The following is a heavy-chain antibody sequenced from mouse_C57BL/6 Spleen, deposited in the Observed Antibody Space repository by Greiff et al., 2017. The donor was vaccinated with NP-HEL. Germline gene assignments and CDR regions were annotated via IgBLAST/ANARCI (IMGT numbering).Heavy chain of an antibody. CDR3: ARYGYDRRGFAY. J-gene: IGHJ3*01. Sequence: VQLQQPGAELVKPGASVKLSCKASGYTFTSYWMQWVKQRPGQGLEWIGEIDPSDSYTNYNQKFKGKATLTVDTSSSTAYMQLSSLTSEDSAVYYCARYGYDRRGFAYWGQGTLVTVSA. CDR2: IDPSDSYT. CDR1: GYTFTSYW. V-gene: IGHV1-50*01. D-gene: IGHD2-2*01.